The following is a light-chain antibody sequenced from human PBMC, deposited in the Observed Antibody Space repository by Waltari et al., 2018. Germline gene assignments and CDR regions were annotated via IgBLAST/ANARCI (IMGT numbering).Light chain of an antibody. CDR1: RTDVGFYNH. Sequence: QSALTQPASVPGSPGPSIPISCTGTRTDVGFYNHRSWYQQHPGKAPKLMAYDVSERPSGVSNRFYGSKSGNTASLTISGLQAEDEADYYCNSYAGSSSWVFGGGTKLTVL. V-gene: IGLV2-14*01. CDR3: NSYAGSSSWV. J-gene: IGLJ3*02. CDR2: DVS.